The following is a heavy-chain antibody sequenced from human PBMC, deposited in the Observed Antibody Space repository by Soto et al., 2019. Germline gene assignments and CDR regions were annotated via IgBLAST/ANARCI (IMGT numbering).Heavy chain of an antibody. D-gene: IGHD3-16*02. V-gene: IGHV4-31*03. CDR3: ARGNYDYIWGSYRQIDY. CDR1: GGSISSGGYY. CDR2: IYYSGST. Sequence: PSETLSLTCTVSGGSISSGGYYWSWIRQHPGKGLEWIGYIYYSGSTYYNPSLKSRVTISVDTSKNQFSLKPSSVTAADTAVYYCARGNYDYIWGSYRQIDYWGQGTLVTVSS. J-gene: IGHJ4*02.